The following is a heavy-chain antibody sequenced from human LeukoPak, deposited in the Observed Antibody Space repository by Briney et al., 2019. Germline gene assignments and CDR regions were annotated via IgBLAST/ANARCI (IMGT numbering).Heavy chain of an antibody. D-gene: IGHD3-9*01. CDR2: IYYSGST. V-gene: IGHV4-31*03. J-gene: IGHJ5*02. CDR1: GGSISSGGYY. CDR3: AREVRRSLTGYYYGFDP. Sequence: SETLSLTCTVSGGSISSGGYYWSWIRQHPGKGLEWIGYIYYSGSTYYNPSLKSRATISVDTSKNQFSLKLSSVTAADTAVYYCAREVRRSLTGYYYGFDPWGQGTLVTVSS.